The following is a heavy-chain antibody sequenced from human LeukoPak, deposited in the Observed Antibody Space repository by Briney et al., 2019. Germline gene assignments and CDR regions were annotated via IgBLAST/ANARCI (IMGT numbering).Heavy chain of an antibody. D-gene: IGHD4-17*01. CDR3: ARECTVTTPGDAFDI. V-gene: IGHV4-59*01. Sequence: SSETLSLTCTVSGGSISSYYWSWIRQPPGKGLEWIGYIYYSGSTNYNPSLKSRVTISVDTSKNQFSLKLSSVTAADTAVYYCARECTVTTPGDAFDIWGQGTMVTVSS. CDR1: GGSISSYY. J-gene: IGHJ3*02. CDR2: IYYSGST.